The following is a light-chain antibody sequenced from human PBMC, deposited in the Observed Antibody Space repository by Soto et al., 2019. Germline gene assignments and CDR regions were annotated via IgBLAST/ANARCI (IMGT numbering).Light chain of an antibody. CDR1: QGIDSS. CDR3: QQLHDYPIT. V-gene: IGKV1-9*01. CDR2: AAS. Sequence: ILLTQSPSPLSASVGDRFTITCRASQGIDSSFAWYQQKPGKAPKLLIYAASSLQSGVPSRFSGSGSGTDFTLTISSLQPEDFATYYCQQLHDYPITFGQGTRLEIK. J-gene: IGKJ5*01.